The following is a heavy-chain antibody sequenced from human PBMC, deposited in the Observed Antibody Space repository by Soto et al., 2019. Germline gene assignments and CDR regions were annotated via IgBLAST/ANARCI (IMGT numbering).Heavy chain of an antibody. CDR2: ISWDDEK. V-gene: IGHV2-5*02. CDR3: AHRRYGTSSFPDWFDP. D-gene: IGHD6-6*01. J-gene: IGHJ5*02. Sequence: QITLKESGPTLVKPTQTLTLTCTFSGFSLNTRGVRVGWIRQPPGKALEWLAIISWDDEKHYTPSLKGRLTITKDTSKNQVVLTMTNMDPVDTATYYCAHRRYGTSSFPDWFDPWGQGTLVTVSS. CDR1: GFSLNTRGVR.